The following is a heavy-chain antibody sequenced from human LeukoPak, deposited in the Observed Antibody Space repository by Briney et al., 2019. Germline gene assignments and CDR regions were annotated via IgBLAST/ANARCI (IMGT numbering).Heavy chain of an antibody. CDR2: INHSGST. CDR1: GGSISSSSYY. Sequence: PSETLSLTCTVSGGSISSSSYYWSWIRQPPGKGLEWIGEINHSGSTNYNPSLKSRVTISVDTSKNQFSLKLSSVTAADTAVYYCASERRYYFDYWGQGTLVTVSS. J-gene: IGHJ4*02. CDR3: ASERRYYFDY. V-gene: IGHV4-39*07. D-gene: IGHD4-17*01.